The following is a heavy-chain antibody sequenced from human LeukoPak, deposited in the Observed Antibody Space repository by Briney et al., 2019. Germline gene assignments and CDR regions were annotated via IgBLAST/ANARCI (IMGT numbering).Heavy chain of an antibody. CDR1: GGSISSYY. D-gene: IGHD3-3*01. Sequence: SETLSLTCTVSGGSISSYYWSWIRQPPGKGLEWIGYIYYSGSTNYNPSLKSRVTISVDTSKNQFSLKLSSVTAADTAVYYCAGREAITIFGVVPFDYWGQGTLVTVSS. CDR3: AGREAITIFGVVPFDY. J-gene: IGHJ4*02. V-gene: IGHV4-59*01. CDR2: IYYSGST.